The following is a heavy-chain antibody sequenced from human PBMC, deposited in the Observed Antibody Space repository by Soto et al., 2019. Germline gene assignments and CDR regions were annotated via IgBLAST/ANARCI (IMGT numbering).Heavy chain of an antibody. V-gene: IGHV2-5*02. Sequence: SGPTLVKPTQTLTLTCTFSGFSLSTSGVGVGWIRQPPGKALEWLALIYWDDDKRYSPSLKSRLTITKDTSKNQVVLTMTNMDPVDTATYYCAHRLGYGTQGDWFDPWGQGTLVTVSS. CDR1: GFSLSTSGVG. CDR3: AHRLGYGTQGDWFDP. J-gene: IGHJ5*02. D-gene: IGHD5-12*01. CDR2: IYWDDDK.